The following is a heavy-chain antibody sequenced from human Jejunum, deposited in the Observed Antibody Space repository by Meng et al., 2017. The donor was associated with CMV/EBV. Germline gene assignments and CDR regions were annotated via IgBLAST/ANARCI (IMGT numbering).Heavy chain of an antibody. V-gene: IGHV1-18*01. J-gene: IGHJ4*02. CDR1: GYSITSDG. Sequence: QLRLGDAVIELKWPCGSVNVSCKVCGYSITSDGLSWVRQAPGRGLEWMGWISAYNGNTNYAQKLQGRVTLTTDTSTSTVYMEVRSLRSDDTSVYYCARDYYYDRSYYFDYWGQGTLVTVSS. CDR2: ISAYNGNT. D-gene: IGHD3-22*01. CDR3: ARDYYYDRSYYFDY.